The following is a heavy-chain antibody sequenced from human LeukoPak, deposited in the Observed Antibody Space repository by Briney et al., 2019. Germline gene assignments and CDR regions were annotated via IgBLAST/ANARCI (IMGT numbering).Heavy chain of an antibody. Sequence: GGSLRLSCAASGFTFSSDAMSWVRQAPGKGLEWVSAISGSGGSTYYADSVKGRFTISRDNSKNTLYLQMNSLRAEDTAVYYCAKEGCSSTSCYGGVYFDYWGQGTLVTVSS. J-gene: IGHJ4*02. CDR1: GFTFSSDA. CDR2: ISGSGGST. CDR3: AKEGCSSTSCYGGVYFDY. D-gene: IGHD2-2*01. V-gene: IGHV3-23*01.